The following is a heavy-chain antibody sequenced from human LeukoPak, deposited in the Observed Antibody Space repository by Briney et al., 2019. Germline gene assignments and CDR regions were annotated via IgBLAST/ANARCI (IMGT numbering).Heavy chain of an antibody. D-gene: IGHD5-24*01. CDR2: MSPNSGNT. V-gene: IGHV1-8*03. CDR3: ARRDGYNYVDY. Sequence: ASVKVSCKASGYTFTSYDINWVRQATGQGLEWMGWMSPNSGNTGYAQKFQGRVTITRNTSISTAYMELSSLRSEDTAVYYCARRDGYNYVDYWGQGTLVTVSS. CDR1: GYTFTSYD. J-gene: IGHJ4*02.